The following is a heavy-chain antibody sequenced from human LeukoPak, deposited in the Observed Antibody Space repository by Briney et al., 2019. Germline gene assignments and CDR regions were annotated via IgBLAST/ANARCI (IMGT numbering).Heavy chain of an antibody. J-gene: IGHJ4*02. CDR2: IRSKAYGGTT. V-gene: IGHV3-49*04. CDR3: TKNLRRLDY. Sequence: PGGSLRLSCTAPGFTFGDYAMSWVRQAPGKGLEWVGFIRSKAYGGTTEYAASVKGRFTISRDDSKSIAYLQMNSLKTEATAVYYCTKNLRRLDYWGQGTLVTVSS. D-gene: IGHD4-17*01. CDR1: GFTFGDYA.